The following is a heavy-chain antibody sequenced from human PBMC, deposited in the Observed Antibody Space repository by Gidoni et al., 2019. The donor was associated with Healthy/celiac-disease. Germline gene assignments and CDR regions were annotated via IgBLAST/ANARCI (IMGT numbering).Heavy chain of an antibody. V-gene: IGHV3-49*05. J-gene: IGHJ5*02. CDR2: IRSKAYGGTT. Sequence: EVQLVESGGGLVKPGRSLRLPCTASGFTFGDYAMSWFRQAPGKGLEWVGFIRSKAYGGTTEYAASVKGRFTISRDDSKSIAYLQMNSLKTEDTAVYYCTRDEDIVVVPARGRRPVTRFDPWGQGTLVTVSS. D-gene: IGHD2-2*01. CDR3: TRDEDIVVVPARGRRPVTRFDP. CDR1: GFTFGDYA.